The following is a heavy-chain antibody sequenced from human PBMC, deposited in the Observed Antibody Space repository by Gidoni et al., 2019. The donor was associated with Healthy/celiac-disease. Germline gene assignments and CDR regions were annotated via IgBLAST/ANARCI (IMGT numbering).Heavy chain of an antibody. J-gene: IGHJ4*02. Sequence: QVQLVESGGGVVQPGRSLRLSCAASGFTFSSYGMHWVRQAPGKGLEWVAVIWYDGSNKYYADSVKGRFTISRDNSKNTLYLQMNSLRAEDTAVYYCARGHPEMATIEDYWGQGTLVTVSS. D-gene: IGHD5-12*01. CDR2: IWYDGSNK. CDR3: ARGHPEMATIEDY. CDR1: GFTFSSYG. V-gene: IGHV3-33*01.